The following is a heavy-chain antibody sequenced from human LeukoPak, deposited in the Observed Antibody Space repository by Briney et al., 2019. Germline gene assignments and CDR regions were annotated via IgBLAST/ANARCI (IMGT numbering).Heavy chain of an antibody. CDR1: GYTFTSYG. V-gene: IGHV1-69*13. D-gene: IGHD1-14*01. CDR3: ARGNPKID. Sequence: SVKVSCKASGYTFTSYGISWVRQAPGQGLEWMGGIIPIFGTANYAQKFQGRVTITADESTSTAYMELSSLRSEDTAVYYCARGNPKIDWGQGTLVTVSS. CDR2: IIPIFGTA. J-gene: IGHJ4*02.